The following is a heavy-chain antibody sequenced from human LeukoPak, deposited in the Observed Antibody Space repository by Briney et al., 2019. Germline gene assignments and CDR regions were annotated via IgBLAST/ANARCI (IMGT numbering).Heavy chain of an antibody. D-gene: IGHD5-18*01. CDR3: ARAGWTQLWSQPHYFDY. V-gene: IGHV1-69*06. CDR1: GGTFSSYA. J-gene: IGHJ4*02. CDR2: IIPIFGTA. Sequence: ASVKVSCKASGGTFSSYAISWVRQAPGQGLEWMGGIIPIFGTANYAQKFQGRVTITADKSTSTAYMELSSLRSEDTAVYYCARAGWTQLWSQPHYFDYWGQGTLVTVSS.